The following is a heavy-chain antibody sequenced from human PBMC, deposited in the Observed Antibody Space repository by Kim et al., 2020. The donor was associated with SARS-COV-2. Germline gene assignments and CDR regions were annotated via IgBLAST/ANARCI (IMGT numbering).Heavy chain of an antibody. D-gene: IGHD2-21*01. Sequence: ASVKVSCKASNFRLTEYGITWVRQAPGQGLEWVGWVSGYNGNTHYARKFQGRVTMTTDTSTNTAHLEVRSLRSDDTALYYCARDAWGLGTGWSGPWGQGTQVNVSS. CDR3: ARDAWGLGTGWSGP. CDR1: NFRLTEYG. CDR2: VSGYNGNT. J-gene: IGHJ5*02. V-gene: IGHV1-18*01.